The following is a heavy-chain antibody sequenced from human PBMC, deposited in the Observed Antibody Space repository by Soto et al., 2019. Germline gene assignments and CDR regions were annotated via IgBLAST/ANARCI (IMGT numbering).Heavy chain of an antibody. CDR1: GGSFSGYY. J-gene: IGHJ5*02. D-gene: IGHD3-10*01. V-gene: IGHV4-34*01. CDR2: INHSGST. Sequence: SETLSLTCAVYGGSFSGYYWSWIRQPPGKGLEWIGEINHSGSTNYNPSLKSRVTISVDTSKNQFSLKLSSVTAADAAVYYCARGNQYYYGSGSYYNNWFDPWGQGTLVTVSS. CDR3: ARGNQYYYGSGSYYNNWFDP.